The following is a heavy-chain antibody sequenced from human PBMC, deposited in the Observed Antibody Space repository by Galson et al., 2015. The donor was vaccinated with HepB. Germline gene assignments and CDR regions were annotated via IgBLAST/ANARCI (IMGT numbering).Heavy chain of an antibody. CDR1: GYTLTELS. J-gene: IGHJ6*02. Sequence: SVKVSCKVSGYTLTELSMHWVRQAPGKGLEWMGGFDPEDGETIYAQKFQGRVTMTEDTSTDTAYMELSSLRSEDTAVYYCATTFSGDYVRGHYYYYYGMDVWGQGTTVTVSS. CDR2: FDPEDGET. CDR3: ATTFSGDYVRGHYYYYYGMDV. V-gene: IGHV1-24*01. D-gene: IGHD4-17*01.